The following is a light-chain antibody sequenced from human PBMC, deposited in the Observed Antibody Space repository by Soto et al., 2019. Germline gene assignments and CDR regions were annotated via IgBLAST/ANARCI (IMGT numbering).Light chain of an antibody. CDR3: QQYGSSGT. J-gene: IGKJ1*01. V-gene: IGKV3-20*01. CDR2: GTS. Sequence: PGETATLSCRASQSVRKNLAWYQQKPGQAPRLLIYGTSNRATGIPDRISGSRSGTEFTLTISRLEPEDFAVYYCQQYGSSGTFGQGTKVDIK. CDR1: QSVRKN.